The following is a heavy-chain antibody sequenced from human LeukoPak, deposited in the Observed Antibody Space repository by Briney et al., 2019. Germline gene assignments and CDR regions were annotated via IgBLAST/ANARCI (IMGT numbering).Heavy chain of an antibody. V-gene: IGHV1-24*01. Sequence: ASVKVSCKVSGYTLTELSMHWVRQAPGKGLEWMGGFDPEDGETIYAQKFQGRVTMTEDTSTDTAYMELSSLRSEDTAVYYCAAAAGTWNWFDPWGQGTLVTVSS. CDR2: FDPEDGET. D-gene: IGHD6-13*01. CDR1: GYTLTELS. CDR3: AAAAGTWNWFDP. J-gene: IGHJ5*02.